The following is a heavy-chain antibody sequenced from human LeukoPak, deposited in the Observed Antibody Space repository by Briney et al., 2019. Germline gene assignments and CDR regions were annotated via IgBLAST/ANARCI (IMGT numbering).Heavy chain of an antibody. CDR2: ILSDSTV. V-gene: IGHV3-48*03. J-gene: IGHJ4*02. CDR3: VRDGQFDY. Sequence: GGSLRLSCAASGFSFSSYEMNWVRQAPGKGLEWVSYILSDSTVYYPDSVKGRFTISRDNAKNSLFLQMNSLRAEDTAVYYCVRDGQFDYRGQGTLVTVSS. CDR1: GFSFSSYE.